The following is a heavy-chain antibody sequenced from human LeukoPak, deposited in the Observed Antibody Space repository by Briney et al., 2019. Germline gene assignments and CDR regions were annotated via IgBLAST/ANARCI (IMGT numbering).Heavy chain of an antibody. Sequence: SVKVSCKASGGTFSSYTISWVRQAPGQGLEWMGRIIPILGIANYAQKFQGRVTITADKSTSTAYMELSSLRSEDTAVYCCEGRITIFGVVISDAFDIWGQGTMVTVSS. D-gene: IGHD3-3*01. V-gene: IGHV1-69*02. CDR1: GGTFSSYT. CDR2: IIPILGIA. CDR3: EGRITIFGVVISDAFDI. J-gene: IGHJ3*02.